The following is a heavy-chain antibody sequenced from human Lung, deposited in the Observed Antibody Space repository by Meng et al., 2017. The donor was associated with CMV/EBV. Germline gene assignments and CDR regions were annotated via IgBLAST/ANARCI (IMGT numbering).Heavy chain of an antibody. V-gene: IGHV4-34*01. CDR3: ARGEIVRKGVDY. CDR2: INHSGST. J-gene: IGHJ4*02. D-gene: IGHD3-16*02. CDR1: GGSFSGYY. Sequence: GSLRLXCAVYGGSFSGYYWSWIRQPPGKGLEWIGEINHSGSTNYNPSLKSRVTISVDTSKNQFSLKLSSVTAADTAVYYCARGEIVRKGVDYWDQGTLVTVSS.